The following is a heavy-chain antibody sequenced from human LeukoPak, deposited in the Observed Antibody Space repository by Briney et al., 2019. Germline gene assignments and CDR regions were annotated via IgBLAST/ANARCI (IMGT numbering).Heavy chain of an antibody. CDR1: GFTFNNYG. J-gene: IGHJ6*02. Sequence: GGSLRLSCAASGFTFNNYGMHWVRQAPGKGLEWVALISYDGSNKYFAESVKGRFTISRDNSKNTLYLQMNSLRPDDTAVYYCAKRAGLPFLDRLSMDVWGQGTTVTVSS. D-gene: IGHD3/OR15-3a*01. V-gene: IGHV3-30*18. CDR3: AKRAGLPFLDRLSMDV. CDR2: ISYDGSNK.